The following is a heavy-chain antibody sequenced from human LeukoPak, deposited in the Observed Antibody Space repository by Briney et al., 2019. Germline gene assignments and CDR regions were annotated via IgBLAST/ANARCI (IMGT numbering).Heavy chain of an antibody. Sequence: GGSLRLSCTASGLIFDTHTLTWVRQAPGKGLEWVASISGSGDSTNYGDSVKGRFTISRDNFKRTVHLEMSNLRADDTAMYYCVRRAAVRGMDFWGLGTTVIVSS. V-gene: IGHV3-23*01. D-gene: IGHD1-14*01. CDR3: VRRAAVRGMDF. CDR1: GLIFDTHT. J-gene: IGHJ6*02. CDR2: ISGSGDST.